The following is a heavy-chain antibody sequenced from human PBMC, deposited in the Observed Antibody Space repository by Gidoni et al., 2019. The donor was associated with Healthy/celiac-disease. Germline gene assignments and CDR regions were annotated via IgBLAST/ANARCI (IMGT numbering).Heavy chain of an antibody. CDR3: ARGGVLVLYYYYGMDV. D-gene: IGHD6-6*01. J-gene: IGHJ6*02. CDR2: INHSGST. Sequence: QVQLQQWGAGLLKPSETLSLTCAVYGGSFSGYYWSWFRQPPGKGLEWMGEINHSGSTTYNPSLKSRVTISVDTSKNQFSLKLSSVTAADTAVYYCARGGVLVLYYYYGMDVWGQGTTVTVSS. CDR1: GGSFSGYY. V-gene: IGHV4-34*01.